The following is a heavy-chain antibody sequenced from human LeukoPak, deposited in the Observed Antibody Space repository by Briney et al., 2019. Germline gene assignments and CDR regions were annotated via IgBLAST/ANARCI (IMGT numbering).Heavy chain of an antibody. D-gene: IGHD2-2*03. Sequence: GASVKVSCKASGYSFTACYIHWVRQAPGQGLEWIGRINPTSGGTDYAQNFQGRVSMTRDTSISTAYMELSRLRSDDTAIYYCARDGFPDYWRQGTLVIVSS. J-gene: IGHJ4*02. CDR1: GYSFTACY. CDR2: INPTSGGT. CDR3: ARDGFPDY. V-gene: IGHV1-2*06.